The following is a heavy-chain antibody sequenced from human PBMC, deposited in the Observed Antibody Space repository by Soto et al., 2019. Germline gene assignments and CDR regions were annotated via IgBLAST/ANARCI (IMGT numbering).Heavy chain of an antibody. J-gene: IGHJ5*02. CDR2: IYYRGST. CDR3: ARSIDP. Sequence: QVEPPELGPRMVKPSPALFLPWPFPCGFLSRGGYYLGLIRQHPGKGLEWNGYIYYRGSTYYNPSLKSRVTISVDTSKNQFSLKLSSVTAADTAVYYCARSIDPWGQGTLVTVSS. V-gene: IGHV4-31*02. CDR1: CGFLSRGGYY.